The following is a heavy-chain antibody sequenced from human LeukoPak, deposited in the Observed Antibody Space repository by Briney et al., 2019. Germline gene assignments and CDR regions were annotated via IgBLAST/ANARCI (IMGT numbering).Heavy chain of an antibody. V-gene: IGHV4-30-4*07. CDR1: GGSISSGGYS. CDR2: VYYTGST. D-gene: IGHD1/OR15-1a*01. Sequence: PSQTLSLTCAVSGGSISSGGYSWSWIRQPPGKGLEWIGYVYYTGSTSYNPSLESRVTISLDTSKNQVSLMVTAVTAADTALYYCARGWNIFDPWGQGTLVTVSS. CDR3: ARGWNIFDP. J-gene: IGHJ5*02.